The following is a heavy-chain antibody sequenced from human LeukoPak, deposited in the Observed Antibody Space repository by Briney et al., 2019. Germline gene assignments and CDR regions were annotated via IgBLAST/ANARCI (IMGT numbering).Heavy chain of an antibody. J-gene: IGHJ6*03. CDR1: GGSISSGSYY. D-gene: IGHD3-10*01. V-gene: IGHV4-61*02. Sequence: SETLSLTCTVSGGSISSGSYYWSWIRQPAGKGLEWIGRIYTSGSTNYNPSLKSRVTISVDTSKNQFSLKLSSVTAADTAVYYCAREGYYYGSGSYEYYYYMDVWGKGTTVTISS. CDR2: IYTSGST. CDR3: AREGYYYGSGSYEYYYYMDV.